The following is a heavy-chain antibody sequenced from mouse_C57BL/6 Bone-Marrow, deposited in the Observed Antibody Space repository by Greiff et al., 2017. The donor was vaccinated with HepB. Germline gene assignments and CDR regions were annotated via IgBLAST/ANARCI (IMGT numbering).Heavy chain of an antibody. Sequence: EVQLQQSGPGLVKPSQSLSLTCSVTGYSITSGYYWNWIRQFPGNKLEWMGYISYDGSNNYNPSLKNRISITRDTSKNQFFLKLNSVTTEDTATYYCARGGYDGYYVDYWGQGTTLTVSS. CDR3: ARGGYDGYYVDY. D-gene: IGHD2-3*01. CDR2: ISYDGSN. V-gene: IGHV3-6*01. J-gene: IGHJ2*01. CDR1: GYSITSGYY.